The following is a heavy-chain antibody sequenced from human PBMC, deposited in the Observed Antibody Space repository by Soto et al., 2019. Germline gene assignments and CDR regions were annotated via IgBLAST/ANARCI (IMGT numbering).Heavy chain of an antibody. V-gene: IGHV3-30-3*01. CDR3: ARDLYYYDRMDGMDV. CDR1: GFTFSSYA. J-gene: IGHJ6*02. Sequence: QVQLVESGGGVVQPGRSLRLSCAASGFTFSSYAMHWVRQAPGKGLEWVAVISYDGSNKYYADSVKGRFTISRDNSKNTLYLQMNSRRAEDTAVYYCARDLYYYDRMDGMDVWGQGTTVTVSS. D-gene: IGHD3-22*01. CDR2: ISYDGSNK.